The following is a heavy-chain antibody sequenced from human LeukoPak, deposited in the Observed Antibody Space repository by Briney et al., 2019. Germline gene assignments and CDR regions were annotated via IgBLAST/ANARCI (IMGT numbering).Heavy chain of an antibody. V-gene: IGHV5-51*01. Sequence: GESLKISCKGPGYSFTSYWIGWVRQMPGKGLEWMGIIYPGDSDTRYSPSFQGQVTISADKSISTAYLQWSSLKASDTAMYYCAREMYSGSSLYYFDYWGQGTLVTVSS. J-gene: IGHJ4*02. D-gene: IGHD1-26*01. CDR3: AREMYSGSSLYYFDY. CDR2: IYPGDSDT. CDR1: GYSFTSYW.